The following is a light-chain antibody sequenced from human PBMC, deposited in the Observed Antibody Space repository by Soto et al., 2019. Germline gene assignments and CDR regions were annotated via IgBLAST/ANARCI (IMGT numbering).Light chain of an antibody. CDR1: QDIGVS. J-gene: IGKJ1*01. CDR2: HAS. Sequence: DIQMTQSPSSLSASVGGRVTITCRATQDIGVSLAWFQQKPGRVPNLLIYHASSLQSGVSSRFRGSGSGTDFTLTISNLQPEDAAIYFCQKYNTVPVMFGLGTKVEIK. V-gene: IGKV1-27*01. CDR3: QKYNTVPVM.